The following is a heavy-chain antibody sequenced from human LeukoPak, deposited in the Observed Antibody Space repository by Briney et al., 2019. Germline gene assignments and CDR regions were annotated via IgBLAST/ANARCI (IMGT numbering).Heavy chain of an antibody. Sequence: GGSLRLSCAASGFTVSSNYMSWVRQAPGKGLEWVANIKQDGSEKYYVDSVKGRFTISRDNAKNSLYLQMNSLRAEDTAVYYCARDLEEDSSSIWGQGTLVTVSS. CDR3: ARDLEEDSSSI. CDR2: IKQDGSEK. J-gene: IGHJ4*02. V-gene: IGHV3-7*01. D-gene: IGHD3-22*01. CDR1: GFTVSSNY.